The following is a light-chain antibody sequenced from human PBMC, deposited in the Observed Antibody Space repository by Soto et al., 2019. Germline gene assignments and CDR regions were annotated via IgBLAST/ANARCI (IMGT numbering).Light chain of an antibody. CDR1: SSDVGGYNS. CDR2: EVS. CDR3: SSYTSTSSYV. V-gene: IGLV2-14*03. J-gene: IGLJ1*01. Sequence: QSVLPQPACVSGSPGQSITVSCTGTSSDVGGYNSVSWYQQHPGKPPKLIIYEVSNRPSGVSDRFSGSKSGNTASLTISGLQAEDEADYYCSSYTSTSSYVFATGTKVTVL.